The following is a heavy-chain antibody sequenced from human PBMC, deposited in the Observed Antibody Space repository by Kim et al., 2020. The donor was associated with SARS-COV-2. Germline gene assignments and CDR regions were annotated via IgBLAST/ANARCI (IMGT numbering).Heavy chain of an antibody. D-gene: IGHD3-16*02. CDR2: IYYSGNT. J-gene: IGHJ5*02. V-gene: IGHV4-61*01. CDR1: GGSLSSRSYY. Sequence: SEILSLTCTVSGGSLSSRSYYWSWIRQPPGKGLEWIGYIYYSGNTNYNPSLKSRVTMSIDTSRKQFSLKLSPVTAADTAVYYCARESLVEGHNWFDPWG. CDR3: ARESLVEGHNWFDP.